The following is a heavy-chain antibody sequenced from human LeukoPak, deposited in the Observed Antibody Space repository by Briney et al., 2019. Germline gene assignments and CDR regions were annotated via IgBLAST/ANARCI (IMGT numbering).Heavy chain of an antibody. J-gene: IGHJ4*02. CDR2: INPNSGGT. CDR3: ASQGKNTNGVSFFDY. D-gene: IGHD2-8*01. V-gene: IGHV1-2*06. Sequence: ASVKVSCKASGYTFTSYAMHWVRQAPGQGLEWMGRINPNSGGTNYAQKFQGRVTMTRDTSISTAYMELSRLRSDDTAVYYCASQGKNTNGVSFFDYWGQGTLVTVSS. CDR1: GYTFTSYA.